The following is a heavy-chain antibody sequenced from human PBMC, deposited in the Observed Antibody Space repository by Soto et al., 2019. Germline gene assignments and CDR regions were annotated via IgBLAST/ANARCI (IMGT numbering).Heavy chain of an antibody. J-gene: IGHJ3*02. D-gene: IGHD6-19*01. V-gene: IGHV3-23*01. CDR3: ARGRSGLGTDAFDI. Sequence: PGGSLRLSCAASGFTFSSYAMGWVRQAPGKGLEWVSALTSSGTTHYADSVRGRFTISRDNSKNALYLQMNSLRAEDTAVYYCARGRSGLGTDAFDIWGQGTMVTVSS. CDR1: GFTFSSYA. CDR2: LTSSGTT.